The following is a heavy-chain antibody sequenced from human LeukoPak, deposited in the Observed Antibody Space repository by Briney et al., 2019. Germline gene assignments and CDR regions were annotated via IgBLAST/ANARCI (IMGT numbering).Heavy chain of an antibody. J-gene: IGHJ6*02. CDR3: VRNNAMDV. CDR1: GFIFSNYG. Sequence: GGSLRLSCAASGFIFSNYGMHWVRQVPGRGPEWVANVNRDGSETYYLDSVKGRFTISRDNAKSSLNLQMNSLRAEDTALYYCVRNNAMDVWGQGTAVIVSS. D-gene: IGHD2-8*01. V-gene: IGHV3-7*03. CDR2: VNRDGSET.